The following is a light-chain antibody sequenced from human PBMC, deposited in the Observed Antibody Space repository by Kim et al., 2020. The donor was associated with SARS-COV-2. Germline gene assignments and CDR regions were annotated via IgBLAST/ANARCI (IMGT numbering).Light chain of an antibody. CDR2: ELD. J-gene: IGLJ2*01. CDR1: GRGLGGYTY. Sequence: GPSLSIHCTATGRGLGGYTYVSWCHLRPGKAPKLMIYELDKRPSGVPHLFSGAKSGNPASLTVSGLQAEDEADYYCSSYAGSNNVLFGGGTQLTVL. V-gene: IGLV2-8*01. CDR3: SSYAGSNNVL.